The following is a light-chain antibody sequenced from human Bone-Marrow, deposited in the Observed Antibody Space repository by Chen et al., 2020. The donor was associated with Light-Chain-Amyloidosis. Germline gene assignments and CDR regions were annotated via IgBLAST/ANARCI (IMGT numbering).Light chain of an antibody. J-gene: IGKJ1*01. V-gene: IGKV3-20*01. CDR2: GAS. CDR1: QSISSSH. Sequence: EIVLTQSPGTLSLSPGERATLSCRASQSISSSHLSWYQQKPGQAPRLVIYGASTRATGTPDRCSGSGSGTDFTLTISRLEPEDSAVYFCLQYGTSPPRTFGQGTTVEIK. CDR3: LQYGTSPPRT.